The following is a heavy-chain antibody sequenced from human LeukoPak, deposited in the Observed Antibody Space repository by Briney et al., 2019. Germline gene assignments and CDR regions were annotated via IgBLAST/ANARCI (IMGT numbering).Heavy chain of an antibody. CDR3: ARDRSGYANDAFDF. Sequence: PGGSLRLSCAASGFTFSDYAMHWVRQAPGKGLEWVAVLSYGGTNKYYADSVKGRFTISRDNSKNTMFLQMNSQRAEDTAVYHCARDRSGYANDAFDFWGQGTMVTVSS. J-gene: IGHJ3*01. D-gene: IGHD3-3*01. CDR2: LSYGGTNK. CDR1: GFTFSDYA. V-gene: IGHV3-30-3*01.